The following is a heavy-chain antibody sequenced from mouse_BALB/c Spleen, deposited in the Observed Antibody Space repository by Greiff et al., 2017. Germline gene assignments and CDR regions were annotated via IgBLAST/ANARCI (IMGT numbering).Heavy chain of an antibody. CDR3: ARHPLLRPSMDY. Sequence: EVKLQESGAELVRSGASVKLSCTASGFNIKDYYMHWVKQRPEQGLEWIGWIDPENGDTEYAPKFQGKATMTADTSSNTAYLQLSSLTSEDSAVYYCARHPLLRPSMDYWGQGTSVTVSS. CDR2: IDPENGDT. CDR1: GFNIKDYY. D-gene: IGHD1-2*01. J-gene: IGHJ4*01. V-gene: IGHV14-4*02.